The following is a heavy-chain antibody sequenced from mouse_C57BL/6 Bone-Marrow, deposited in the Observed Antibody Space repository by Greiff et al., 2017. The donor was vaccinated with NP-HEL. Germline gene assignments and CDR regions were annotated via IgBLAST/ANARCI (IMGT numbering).Heavy chain of an antibody. CDR1: GYTFTDYN. D-gene: IGHD2-1*01. CDR2: INPNNGGT. V-gene: IGHV1-22*01. CDR3: ARRERYGNYFDY. J-gene: IGHJ2*01. Sequence: EVKLMESGPELVKPGASVKMSCKASGYTFTDYNMHWVKQSHGKSLEWIGYINPNNGGTSYNQKFKGKATLTVNKSSSTAYMELRSLTSEDSAVYYCARRERYGNYFDYWGQGTTLTVSS.